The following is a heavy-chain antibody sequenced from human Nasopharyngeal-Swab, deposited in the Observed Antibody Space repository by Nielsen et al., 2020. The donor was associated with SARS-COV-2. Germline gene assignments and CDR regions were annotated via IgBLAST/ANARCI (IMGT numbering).Heavy chain of an antibody. CDR1: GFSLTTSGVG. J-gene: IGHJ6*03. D-gene: IGHD3-3*01. CDR3: AHITRGLERDTIFGVPLASLSYYYMDV. CDR2: IYWDDDP. Sequence: SGPTLVKPTQTLTLTCSFSGFSLTTSGVGVAWIRQPPGKALEWLALIYWDDDPRYNPSLTTRLTITKDTSKDQVVLTLTNMGPVDSGTYYCAHITRGLERDTIFGVPLASLSYYYMDVWGKGTTVTVS. V-gene: IGHV2-5*02.